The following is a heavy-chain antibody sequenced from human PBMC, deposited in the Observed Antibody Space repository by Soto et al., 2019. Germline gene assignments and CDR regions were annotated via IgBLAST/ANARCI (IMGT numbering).Heavy chain of an antibody. CDR2: ISGSGSST. D-gene: IGHD2-21*01. CDR1: GFTFSSYD. Sequence: EVQLLESGGGLVQPGGSLRLSCAASGFTFSSYDLSWVRQTPGKGLEWVSGISGSGSSTYYADSVKGRFTISRDNSKNPLHLQMNSLRVEDTAVYYCAYDYGGNSWGQGTRVTVSS. J-gene: IGHJ5*02. CDR3: AYDYGGNS. V-gene: IGHV3-23*01.